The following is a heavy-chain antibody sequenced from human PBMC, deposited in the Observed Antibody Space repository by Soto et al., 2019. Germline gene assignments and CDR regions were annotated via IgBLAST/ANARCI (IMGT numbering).Heavy chain of an antibody. V-gene: IGHV3-21*01. CDR2: ISSSSSYI. CDR1: GFTFSSYS. D-gene: IGHD3-22*01. J-gene: IGHJ3*02. CDR3: ARDLYYYDSSGYPATDAFDI. Sequence: AGGSLRLSCAASGFTFSSYSMNWVRQAPGKGLEWVSSISSSSSYIYYADSVKGRFTISRDNAKNSLYLQMNSLRAEDTAVYYCARDLYYYDSSGYPATDAFDIWGQGTMVTVSS.